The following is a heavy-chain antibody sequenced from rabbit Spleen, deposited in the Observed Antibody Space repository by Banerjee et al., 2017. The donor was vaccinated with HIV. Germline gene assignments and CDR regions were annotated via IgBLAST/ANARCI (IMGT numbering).Heavy chain of an antibody. CDR2: IDTNDGDT. Sequence: LEESGGGLVKPGGTLTLTCTVSGFSFSSNWICWVRQAPGKGLEWIACIDTNDGDTDYATWPKGRFTIAKTSSTTVTLQMTSLTAADTATYFCARNYVNAFDPWGPGTLVTFS. V-gene: IGHV1S45*01. D-gene: IGHD1-1*01. J-gene: IGHJ2*01. CDR3: ARNYVNAFDP. CDR1: GFSFSSNW.